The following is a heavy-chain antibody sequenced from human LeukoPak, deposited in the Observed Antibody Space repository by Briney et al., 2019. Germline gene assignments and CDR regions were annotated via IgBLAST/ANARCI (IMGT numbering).Heavy chain of an antibody. Sequence: GGSLRLSCAASGFTFSSYAMHWVRQAPGKGLEWVAVISYDGSNKYYTDSVRGRFTISRDNSKNTLYLQMNSLRAEDTAVYYCARHRGSGYYWAFDIWGQGTMVTVSS. V-gene: IGHV3-30-3*01. D-gene: IGHD3-3*01. CDR1: GFTFSSYA. CDR2: ISYDGSNK. CDR3: ARHRGSGYYWAFDI. J-gene: IGHJ3*02.